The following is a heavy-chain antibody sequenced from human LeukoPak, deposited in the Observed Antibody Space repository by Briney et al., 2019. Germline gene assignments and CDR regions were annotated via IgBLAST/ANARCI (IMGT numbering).Heavy chain of an antibody. D-gene: IGHD3-10*02. CDR2: ISSSSSTI. Sequence: PGGSLRLSCAASGFTFSSYSMKWVGQAPGKGLEGVSYISSSSSTIYYADSVKGRFTISRDNAKNSLYLQMNSLRAEDTAVYYCAELGITMIGGVWGKGTTVTISS. V-gene: IGHV3-48*04. CDR1: GFTFSSYS. CDR3: AELGITMIGGV. J-gene: IGHJ6*04.